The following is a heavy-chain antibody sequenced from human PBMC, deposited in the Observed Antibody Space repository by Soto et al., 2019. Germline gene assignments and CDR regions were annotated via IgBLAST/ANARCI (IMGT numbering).Heavy chain of an antibody. Sequence: QVQLVQSGAEVKKPGSSVKVSCKASGGTFSSYGMHWVRQAPGKGLEWVAVIWYDGSNKYYADSVKGRFTISRDNSKNTLYLQMNSLRAEDTAVYYCARGGQLVDLHHWFDPWGQGTLVTVSS. D-gene: IGHD6-6*01. CDR3: ARGGQLVDLHHWFDP. V-gene: IGHV3-33*01. J-gene: IGHJ5*02. CDR1: GGTFSSYG. CDR2: IWYDGSNK.